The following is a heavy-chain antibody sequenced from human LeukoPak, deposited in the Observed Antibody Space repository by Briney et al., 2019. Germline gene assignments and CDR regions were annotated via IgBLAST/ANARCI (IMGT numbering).Heavy chain of an antibody. CDR3: ARGTCSSTSCYGFDY. D-gene: IGHD2-2*01. Sequence: GGSLRLSCAASGFTFSSYAMSWVRQAPGEGLEWVSGISGSGGSTYYADSVKGRFTISRDNAKNSLYLQMNSLRAEDTAVYYCARGTCSSTSCYGFDYWGQGTLVTVSS. V-gene: IGHV3-23*01. J-gene: IGHJ4*02. CDR1: GFTFSSYA. CDR2: ISGSGGST.